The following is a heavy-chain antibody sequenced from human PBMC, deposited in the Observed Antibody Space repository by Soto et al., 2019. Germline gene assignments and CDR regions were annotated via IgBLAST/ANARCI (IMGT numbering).Heavy chain of an antibody. CDR1: GGSISTYY. V-gene: IGHV4-4*07. J-gene: IGHJ6*02. CDR3: ARYSSNWFQTEGMDV. Sequence: SETLSLTCTVSGGSISTYYWSWIRQPAGKGLEWIGRIDTSGNTNYNPSLKSRVTMSVDTSKKQFSLKLTSVTAADTAVYYCARYSSNWFQTEGMDVWGQGTTVTAP. D-gene: IGHD6-13*01. CDR2: IDTSGNT.